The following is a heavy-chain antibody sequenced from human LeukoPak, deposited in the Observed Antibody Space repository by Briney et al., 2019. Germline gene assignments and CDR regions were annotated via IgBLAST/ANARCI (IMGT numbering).Heavy chain of an antibody. D-gene: IGHD3-16*01. CDR3: ANLLLGANYHGMDV. CDR2: IRYDGSNK. Sequence: GSLRLSCAASGFTFSSYGMHWVRQAPGKGLEWVAFIRYDGSNKYYADSVKGRFTVSRDNSKDTVYLQMNSLRAEDTAVYYCANLLLGANYHGMDVWGQGTTVTVSS. V-gene: IGHV3-30*02. CDR1: GFTFSSYG. J-gene: IGHJ6*02.